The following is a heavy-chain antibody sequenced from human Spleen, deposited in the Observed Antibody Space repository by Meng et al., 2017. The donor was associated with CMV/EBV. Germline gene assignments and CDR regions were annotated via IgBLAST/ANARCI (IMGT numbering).Heavy chain of an antibody. J-gene: IGHJ5*02. D-gene: IGHD3-16*01. CDR1: GGPVSSGNYQ. Sequence: ASGGPVSSGNYQWSWIRQHPGKGLEWIGYIYYTGSTKYNPSLKSRVIISVDTSRNQFSLRLSSVTVADTAVYYCARNYLEGLREFDHWGQGTLVTVSS. V-gene: IGHV4-61*01. CDR3: ARNYLEGLREFDH. CDR2: IYYTGST.